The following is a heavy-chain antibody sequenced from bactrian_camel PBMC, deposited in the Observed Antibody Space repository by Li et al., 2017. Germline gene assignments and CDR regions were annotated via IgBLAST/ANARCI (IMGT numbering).Heavy chain of an antibody. CDR2: IDDDGST. Sequence: HVQLVESGGGSVEAGGSLRLSCAASGHTNTRLCMGWFRQGPGKKREGVAGIDDDGSTMYADSVKGRFTISRDGAKNTLYLQMNSLKPEDTAMYYCAAYRAEYSVTYACRGGLVRQYWGQGTQVTVS. V-gene: IGHV3S68*01. D-gene: IGHD2*01. J-gene: IGHJ4*01. CDR1: GHTNTRLC. CDR3: AAYRAEYSVTYACRGGLVRQY.